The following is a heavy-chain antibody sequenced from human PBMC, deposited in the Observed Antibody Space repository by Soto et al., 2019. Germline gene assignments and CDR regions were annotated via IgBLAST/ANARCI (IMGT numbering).Heavy chain of an antibody. D-gene: IGHD5-12*01. CDR2: IYYSGST. Sequence: SETLSLTCTVSVASISSGDYYWSWFRQPPGKGLEWIGYIYYSGSTYYNPSLKSRVTISVDTSKNQSPLKLSSVTAADTAVYYCARVGIDPATIVDYYYYGMDVWGQGTTVTVSS. J-gene: IGHJ6*02. CDR1: VASISSGDYY. V-gene: IGHV4-30-4*01. CDR3: ARVGIDPATIVDYYYYGMDV.